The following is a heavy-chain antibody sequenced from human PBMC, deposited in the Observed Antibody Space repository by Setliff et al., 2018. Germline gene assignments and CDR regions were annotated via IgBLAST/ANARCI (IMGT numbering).Heavy chain of an antibody. Sequence: GESLKIPCQSSGDTFRNSWIAWVRQMPGRGLEWMGIIFPADSDTRYSPSFEGQFTISAYTSTSTAYLQWISLRPSDPAIYYCAGRPFGHAFDVWGQGAAVTVSS. J-gene: IGHJ3*01. D-gene: IGHD3-16*01. CDR3: AGRPFGHAFDV. CDR2: IFPADSDT. CDR1: GDTFRNSW. V-gene: IGHV5-51*01.